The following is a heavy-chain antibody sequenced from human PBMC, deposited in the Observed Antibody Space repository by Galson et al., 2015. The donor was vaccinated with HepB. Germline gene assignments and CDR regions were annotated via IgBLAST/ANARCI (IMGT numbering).Heavy chain of an antibody. Sequence: SVKVSCKVSGYTLTDLSMHWVRQAPGKGLEWMGGFDPEDGETIYAQKFQGRVTMTEDRSTDTAYMGLSSLRSEDTAVYYCATYVWGDYQPGYYYAMDVWGQGTTVTVSS. V-gene: IGHV1-24*01. J-gene: IGHJ6*02. CDR1: GYTLTDLS. CDR3: ATYVWGDYQPGYYYAMDV. D-gene: IGHD4-17*01. CDR2: FDPEDGET.